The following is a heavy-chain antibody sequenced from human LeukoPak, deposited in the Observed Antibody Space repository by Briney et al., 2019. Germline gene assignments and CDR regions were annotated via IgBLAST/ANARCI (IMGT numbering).Heavy chain of an antibody. V-gene: IGHV4-39*01. CDR1: GGSISSRTYY. J-gene: IGHJ4*02. Sequence: SETLSLTCTVSGGSISSRTYYWGWIRQPPGKGLEWIGSSYYSGSTYYNPSLKSRVTISVDTSKNQFSLKLRSETAADTAVYYCARLADCSSTRCHDYWGQGTLVTVSS. CDR2: SYYSGST. CDR3: ARLADCSSTRCHDY. D-gene: IGHD2-2*01.